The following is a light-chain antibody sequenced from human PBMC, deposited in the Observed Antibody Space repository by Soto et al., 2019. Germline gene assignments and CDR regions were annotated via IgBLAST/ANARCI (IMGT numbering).Light chain of an antibody. V-gene: IGLV2-8*01. Sequence: QSVLTQPPSASGSPGQSVATSCTGTSSDVGGHNYVSWYQQHPGKAPKLMIYEVNKRPSGVPDRFSGSKSGNTASLTVSGLQAEDEADYYCSSYAGSSNVFGTGTKVTVL. CDR1: SSDVGGHNY. CDR3: SSYAGSSNV. J-gene: IGLJ1*01. CDR2: EVN.